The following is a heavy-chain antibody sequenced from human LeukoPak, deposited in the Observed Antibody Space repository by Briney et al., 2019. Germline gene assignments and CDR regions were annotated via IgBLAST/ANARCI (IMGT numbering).Heavy chain of an antibody. V-gene: IGHV3-21*01. J-gene: IGHJ3*02. D-gene: IGHD6-19*01. CDR2: ISSSSSYI. CDR3: ARGIAVAGTAFDI. Sequence: PGGPLRLSCAASGFTFSSYSMNWVRQAPGKGLEWVSSISSSSSYIFYADSVKGRFTISRDNAKNSMYLQMNSLRAEDTAVYYCARGIAVAGTAFDIWGQGTMVTVSS. CDR1: GFTFSSYS.